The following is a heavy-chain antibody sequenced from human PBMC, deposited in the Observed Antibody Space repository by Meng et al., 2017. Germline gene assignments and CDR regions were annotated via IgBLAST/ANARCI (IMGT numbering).Heavy chain of an antibody. CDR2: IHPKSGDT. J-gene: IGHJ4*02. V-gene: IGHV1-2*06. Sequence: QVQFVQSGAEVKSPGASVRVSCEAYGYTFTDHYLHWVRQAPGQGPEWMGRIHPKSGDTDYAQKFRGKVTMTRDTSIRTAYMELIRLISDDTAVYYCARVSSSPDYWGQGTLVTVSS. CDR1: GYTFTDHY. CDR3: ARVSSSPDY. D-gene: IGHD6-6*01.